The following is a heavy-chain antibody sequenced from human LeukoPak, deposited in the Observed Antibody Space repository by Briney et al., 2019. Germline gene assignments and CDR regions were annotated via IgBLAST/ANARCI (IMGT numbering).Heavy chain of an antibody. Sequence: PSQTLSLTCTVSGGSISSGSYYWSWIRQPAGKGLEWIGRIYTSGSTNYNSSLKSRVTISVDKSKNQFSLKLSSVTAADTAVYYCSLGGYSSSWGAFDIWGQGTMVTVSS. CDR3: SLGGYSSSWGAFDI. V-gene: IGHV4-61*02. CDR2: IYTSGST. CDR1: GGSISSGSYY. D-gene: IGHD6-13*01. J-gene: IGHJ3*02.